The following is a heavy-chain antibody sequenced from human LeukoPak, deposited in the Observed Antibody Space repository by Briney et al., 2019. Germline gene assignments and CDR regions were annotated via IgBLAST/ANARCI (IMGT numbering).Heavy chain of an antibody. CDR1: GFSFSSYA. CDR2: ISYDGSNK. V-gene: IGHV3-30-3*01. Sequence: GGSLRLSCAASGFSFSSYAMHWVRQAPGKGLEWVAVISYDGSNKYYADSVKGRFNISRDNSKHTLFLQMNSLRAEDTAVFYCARDLGRHGGKTEFDYWGQRTLVTVSS. CDR3: ARDLGRHGGKTEFDY. D-gene: IGHD4-23*01. J-gene: IGHJ4*02.